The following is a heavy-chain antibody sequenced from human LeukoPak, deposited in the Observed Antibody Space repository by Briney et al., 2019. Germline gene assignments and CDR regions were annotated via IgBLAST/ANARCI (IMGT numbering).Heavy chain of an antibody. J-gene: IGHJ4*02. CDR3: AKVPRWELLTYFDY. V-gene: IGHV3-23*01. D-gene: IGHD1-26*01. CDR2: ISGSGGST. CDR1: GFTVSSNY. Sequence: GGSLRLSCAASGFTVSSNYMSWVRHAPGKGLEWVSAISGSGGSTYYADSVKGRFTISRDNSKNTLYLQMNSLRAEDTAVYYCAKVPRWELLTYFDYWGQGTLVTVSS.